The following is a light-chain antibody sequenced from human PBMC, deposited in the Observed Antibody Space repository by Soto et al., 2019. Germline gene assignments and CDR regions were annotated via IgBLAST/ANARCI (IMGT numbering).Light chain of an antibody. V-gene: IGLV4-69*01. Sequence: QPVLTQSPSASASLGASVKLTCTLSSGHSSYAIAWHQKQPGKGPRYLMDLNNDGSHTKGDGIPDRFSGSSSGADRYLIISSLQSEDDADYYCQTWGTGFQFFGGGTKLTV. CDR3: QTWGTGFQF. CDR1: SGHSSYA. CDR2: LNNDGSH. J-gene: IGLJ2*01.